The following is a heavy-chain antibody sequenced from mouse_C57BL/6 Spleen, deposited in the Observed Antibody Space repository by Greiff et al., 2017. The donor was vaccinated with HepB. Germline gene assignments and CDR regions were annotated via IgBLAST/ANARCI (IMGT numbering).Heavy chain of an antibody. CDR1: GYTFTDYE. CDR2: IDPETGGT. D-gene: IGHD1-1*01. J-gene: IGHJ1*03. Sequence: QVQLQQSGAELVRPGASVTLSCKASGYTFTDYEMHWVKQTPVHGLEWIGAIDPETGGTAYNQKFKGKAILTADKSSSTAYMELRSLTSEDSAVYYCTRSPLRYGSSYWYFDVWGTGTTVTVSS. V-gene: IGHV1-15*01. CDR3: TRSPLRYGSSYWYFDV.